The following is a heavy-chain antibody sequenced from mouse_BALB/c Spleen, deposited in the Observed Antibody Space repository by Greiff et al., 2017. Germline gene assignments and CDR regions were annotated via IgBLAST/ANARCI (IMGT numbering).Heavy chain of an antibody. Sequence: VQLQQSGPGLVQPSQSLSITCTVSGFSLTSYGVHWVRQSPGKGLEWLGVIWAGGSTNYNSAIMSRLSISKDNSKSQVFLKMNSLQTDDTAMYYCASPSLTPATAWFAYWGQGTLVTVSA. J-gene: IGHJ3*01. V-gene: IGHV2-9*02. CDR1: GFSLTSYG. CDR2: IWAGGST. D-gene: IGHD1-2*01. CDR3: ASPSLTPATAWFAY.